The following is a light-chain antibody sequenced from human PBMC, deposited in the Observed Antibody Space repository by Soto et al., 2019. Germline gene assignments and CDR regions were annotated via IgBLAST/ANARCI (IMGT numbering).Light chain of an antibody. J-gene: IGKJ1*01. Sequence: DIQMTQSPSALSASVGDRVTITCRASQSISSWLAWYQQKPGKAPRLLIYDASYLERGVPSRFSGSGSGTEFTLTISDLQPDDLATYYCQQYNNFWTFGPGTKVEI. V-gene: IGKV1-5*01. CDR2: DAS. CDR3: QQYNNFWT. CDR1: QSISSW.